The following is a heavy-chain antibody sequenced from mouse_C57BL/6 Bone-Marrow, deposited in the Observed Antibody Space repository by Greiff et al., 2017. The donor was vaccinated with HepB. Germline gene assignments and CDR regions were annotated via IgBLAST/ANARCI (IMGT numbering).Heavy chain of an antibody. J-gene: IGHJ3*01. CDR1: GYTFTDYN. V-gene: IGHV1-18*01. Sequence: VQLKQSGPELVKPGASVKIPCKASGYTFTDYNMDWVKQSHGKSLEWIGDINPNNGGTIYNQKFKGKATLTVDKSSSSAYMELRSLTSEDTAVYYGARGYDGYYDWFAYWGQVTLVTVSA. CDR3: ARGYDGYYDWFAY. D-gene: IGHD2-3*01. CDR2: INPNNGGT.